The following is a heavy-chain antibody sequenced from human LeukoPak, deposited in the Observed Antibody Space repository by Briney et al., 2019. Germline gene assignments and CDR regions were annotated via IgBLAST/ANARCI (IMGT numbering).Heavy chain of an antibody. CDR1: GFTFSHFG. CDR3: ASGIQEIDY. J-gene: IGHJ4*02. V-gene: IGHV3-33*03. Sequence: GGSLRLSCAATGFTFSHFGMHWVRQAPGKGLEWVAVIWYNGRNQYYRDSVKGRFTISRDNAKKSLYMQMNSLRAEDTAVYYCASGIQEIDYWGQGTLVTVSS. CDR2: IWYNGRNQ. D-gene: IGHD2-2*02.